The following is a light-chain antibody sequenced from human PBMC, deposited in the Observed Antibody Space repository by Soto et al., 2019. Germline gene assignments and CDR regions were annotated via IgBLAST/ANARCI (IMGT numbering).Light chain of an antibody. CDR1: QTINNY. V-gene: IGKV1-5*03. CDR2: RAS. Sequence: DIQMTQSPSTLSASVGDRVTITCRASQTINNYLAWYQQKRGKAPKLLIYRASNLESGVPSRFSGSGSGTEFTLTISSLQPDDFATYYCQQYNSDSRAFGQGTKVDIK. CDR3: QQYNSDSRA. J-gene: IGKJ1*01.